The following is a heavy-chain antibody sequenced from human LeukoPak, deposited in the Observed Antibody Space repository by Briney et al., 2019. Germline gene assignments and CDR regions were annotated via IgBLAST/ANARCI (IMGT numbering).Heavy chain of an antibody. J-gene: IGHJ3*02. CDR1: GYTFTNYG. CDR3: ARGRHYYDSSDYYYEGDAFDI. V-gene: IGHV1-18*01. CDR2: NSAYNDNT. D-gene: IGHD3-22*01. Sequence: ASVKVSCKASGYTFTNYGIIWVRQAPGRGLEWMGWNSAYNDNTNYAQKFQGRVTMTTDTSTNTAYMELSSLRSEDTAVYYCARGRHYYDSSDYYYEGDAFDIWGQGTMATVSS.